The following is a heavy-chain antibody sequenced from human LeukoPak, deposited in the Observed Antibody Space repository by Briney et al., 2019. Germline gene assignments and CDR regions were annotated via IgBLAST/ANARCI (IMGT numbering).Heavy chain of an antibody. J-gene: IGHJ3*02. CDR2: IYYSGST. V-gene: IGHV4-39*01. Sequence: SETLSLTCTVSGGSISSSSYYWGWIRQPPGKGLEWIGSIYYSGSTYYNPSLKSRVTISVDTSKNQFSLKLSSMTAADTTVYYCATKTGVWFGDAFDIWGQGTMVTVSS. CDR3: ATKTGVWFGDAFDI. D-gene: IGHD7-27*01. CDR1: GGSISSSSYY.